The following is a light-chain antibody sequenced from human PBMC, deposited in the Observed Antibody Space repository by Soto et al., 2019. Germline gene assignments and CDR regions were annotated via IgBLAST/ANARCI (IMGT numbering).Light chain of an antibody. CDR3: SSYTSSSTPDRV. Sequence: QSALTQPASVSVSPGQSITISCTGTSSDVGGYNYVSWYQQHPGKAPKLMIYEVSNRPSGVSNRFSGSKSGNTASLTISGLQAEDEADYYCSSYTSSSTPDRVFGTGTKLTVL. CDR1: SSDVGGYNY. CDR2: EVS. J-gene: IGLJ1*01. V-gene: IGLV2-14*01.